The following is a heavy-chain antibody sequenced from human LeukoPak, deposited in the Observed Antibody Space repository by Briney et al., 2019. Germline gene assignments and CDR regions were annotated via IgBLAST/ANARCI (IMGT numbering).Heavy chain of an antibody. CDR2: IDVGSGNT. CDR1: GFTFTSSA. D-gene: IGHD5-18*01. V-gene: IGHV1-58*02. CDR3: AAAVGYSYGADLIGFDP. J-gene: IGHJ5*02. Sequence: GASVKVSCKASGFTFTSSAMQWVRQARGQRLEWIGWIDVGSGNTNYAQKFQERVTITRDMSTSTAYMELSSLRSEDTAVYYCAAAVGYSYGADLIGFDPWGQGTLVTVSS.